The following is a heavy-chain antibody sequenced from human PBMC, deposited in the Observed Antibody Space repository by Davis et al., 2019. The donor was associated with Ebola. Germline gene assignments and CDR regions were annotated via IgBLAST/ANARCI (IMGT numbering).Heavy chain of an antibody. J-gene: IGHJ4*02. D-gene: IGHD2-15*01. Sequence: MPSETLSLTCAVYGGSFSGYYWGWIRQPPGKGLEWIGSIYYSGSTYYNPSLKSRVTISVDTSKNQFSLKLSSVTAADTAVYYCARRSKMGRVMVQIVVGPWGYYFDYWGQGTLVTVSS. CDR1: GGSFSGYY. V-gene: IGHV4-39*01. CDR3: ARRSKMGRVMVQIVVGPWGYYFDY. CDR2: IYYSGST.